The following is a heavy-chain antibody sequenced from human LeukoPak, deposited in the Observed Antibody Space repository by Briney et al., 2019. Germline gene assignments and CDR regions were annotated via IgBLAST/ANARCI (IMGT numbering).Heavy chain of an antibody. J-gene: IGHJ1*01. CDR1: GFTFDDYA. CDR2: ISWNSGSI. Sequence: GGSLRLSCAASGFTFDDYAMHWVRQAPGKGLEWVSGISWNSGSIGYVDSVKGRFTISRDNAKNSLYLQMNSLRAEDTALYYCAKDRGAYYYGSGSYSSYFQHWGQGTLVTVSS. D-gene: IGHD3-10*01. CDR3: AKDRGAYYYGSGSYSSYFQH. V-gene: IGHV3-9*01.